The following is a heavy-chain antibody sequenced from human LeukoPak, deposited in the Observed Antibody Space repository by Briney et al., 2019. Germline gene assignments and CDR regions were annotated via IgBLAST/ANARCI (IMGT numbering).Heavy chain of an antibody. CDR2: VKQDGSEK. V-gene: IGHV3-7*01. D-gene: IGHD6-13*01. Sequence: GGSLRLSCAASGFTFSSNWMSWVRQAPGKGLEWVANVKQDGSEKYYVDSVKGRFTISRDNGKNSLYLQMNSLRAEDTAVYYCARAFYSSSWFPTYFDYWGQGTLVTVSS. CDR3: ARAFYSSSWFPTYFDY. J-gene: IGHJ4*02. CDR1: GFTFSSNW.